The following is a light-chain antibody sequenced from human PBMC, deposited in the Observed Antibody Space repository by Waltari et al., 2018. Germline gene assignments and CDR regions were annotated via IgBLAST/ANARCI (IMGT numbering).Light chain of an antibody. CDR1: QSVSSY. CDR3: QQRSNWPEYT. V-gene: IGKV3-11*01. Sequence: EIVLTQSPATLSLSPGERANLSCRASQSVSSYLAWYQQKPGQAPRLLIYDASNSATGIPARFSGSGSGTDFTLTISSLEPEDFAVYYCQQRSNWPEYTFGQGTKLEIK. J-gene: IGKJ2*01. CDR2: DAS.